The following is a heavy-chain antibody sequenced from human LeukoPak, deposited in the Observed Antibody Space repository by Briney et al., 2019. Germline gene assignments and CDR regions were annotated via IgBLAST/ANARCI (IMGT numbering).Heavy chain of an antibody. Sequence: GGSLRLSCAASGFTFSNAWMSWVRQAPGKGPEWVGRIKSKTDGGTTDYAAPVKGRFTISRDDSKNTLYLQMNSLKTEDTAVYYCTTDGSGGWLPDYWGQGTLVTVSS. CDR2: IKSKTDGGTT. CDR1: GFTFSNAW. CDR3: TTDGSGGWLPDY. J-gene: IGHJ4*02. V-gene: IGHV3-15*01. D-gene: IGHD5-12*01.